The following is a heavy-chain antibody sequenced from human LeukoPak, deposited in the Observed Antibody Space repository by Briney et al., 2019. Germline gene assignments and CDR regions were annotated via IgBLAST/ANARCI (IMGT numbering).Heavy chain of an antibody. CDR3: ARGYSSSSTQYYYYYGMDV. CDR2: IIPVLDLP. V-gene: IGHV1-69*04. J-gene: IGHJ6*02. Sequence: SVKVSCKASGGTFSSYAISWVRQAPGQGLEWMGRIIPVLDLPSNAQKFQGRVTFTADKSTSTAYMELSSLRSEDTAVYYCARGYSSSSTQYYYYYGMDVWGQGTTVTVSS. CDR1: GGTFSSYA. D-gene: IGHD6-6*01.